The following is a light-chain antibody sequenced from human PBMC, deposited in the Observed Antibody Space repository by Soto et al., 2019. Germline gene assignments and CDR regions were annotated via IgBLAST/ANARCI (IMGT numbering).Light chain of an antibody. CDR2: GAS. J-gene: IGKJ4*01. CDR1: QSIISH. CDR3: QQYQDWPVS. V-gene: IGKV3-15*01. Sequence: EIVMTQSPGTLSVYPGDRATLSCRTSQSIISHLACYQQNPGQAPRLLCYGASTRATGTPARFSARGSMTAFALTISSLQTEDCAVYYCQQYQDWPVSFGGGTKVEIK.